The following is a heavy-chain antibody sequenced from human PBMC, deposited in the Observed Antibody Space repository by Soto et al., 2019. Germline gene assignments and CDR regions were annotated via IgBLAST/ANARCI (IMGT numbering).Heavy chain of an antibody. CDR1: GFTFSSYG. CDR2: ISYDGSNK. Sequence: QVQLVESGGGVVQPGRSLRLSCAASGFTFSSYGMHWVRQAPGKGLEWVAVISYDGSNKYYADSVKGRFTISRDNSKKTLYLQMNSLRAEDTAVYYCAKDRGTYYDILDYWGQGTLVTVSS. D-gene: IGHD3-9*01. V-gene: IGHV3-30*18. CDR3: AKDRGTYYDILDY. J-gene: IGHJ4*02.